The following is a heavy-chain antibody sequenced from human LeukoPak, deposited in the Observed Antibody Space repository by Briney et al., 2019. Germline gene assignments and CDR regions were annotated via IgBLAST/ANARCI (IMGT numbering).Heavy chain of an antibody. J-gene: IGHJ6*02. Sequence: ASVKVSCKASGYTFTSYDINWVRQATGQGLEWMGWLNPNSGNTGYAQKFQGRVTMTRNTSISTAYMELSSLRSEDTAVYYCARSYSSSWYNCYYYGMDVWGQGTTVTVSS. CDR3: ARSYSSSWYNCYYYGMDV. D-gene: IGHD6-13*01. CDR1: GYTFTSYD. CDR2: LNPNSGNT. V-gene: IGHV1-8*01.